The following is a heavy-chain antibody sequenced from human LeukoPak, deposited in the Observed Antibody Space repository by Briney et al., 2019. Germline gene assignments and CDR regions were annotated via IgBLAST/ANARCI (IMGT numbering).Heavy chain of an antibody. D-gene: IGHD5-24*01. CDR3: ANGDGFDY. CDR1: GFTFSNFW. CDR2: IKQDGSEK. V-gene: IGHV3-7*01. J-gene: IGHJ4*02. Sequence: EGSLRLSCATSGFTFSNFWMSRVRQAPGKGLEWVANIKQDGSEKYYVDSVKGRFTISRDNAKNSLYLQMNSLRAEDTAVYYCANGDGFDYWGQGTLVTVSS.